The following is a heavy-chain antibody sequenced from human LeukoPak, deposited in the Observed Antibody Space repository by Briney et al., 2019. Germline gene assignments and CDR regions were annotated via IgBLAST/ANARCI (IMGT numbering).Heavy chain of an antibody. Sequence: PSETLSLTCTVSGGSISSHYWSWLRQPPGKGLEWLGYMYYSGSTNYNPSLKSRVTISVDTSKNQFSLKLSSVTAADTAVYYCARVSSWSFDYWGQGTLVTVSS. CDR3: ARVSSWSFDY. CDR1: GGSISSHY. V-gene: IGHV4-59*11. CDR2: MYYSGST. D-gene: IGHD6-13*01. J-gene: IGHJ4*02.